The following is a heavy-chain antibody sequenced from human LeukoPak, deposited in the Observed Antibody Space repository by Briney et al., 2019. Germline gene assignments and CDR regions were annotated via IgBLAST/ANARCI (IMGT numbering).Heavy chain of an antibody. D-gene: IGHD6-19*01. V-gene: IGHV3-23*01. Sequence: QPGGSLRLSCAASGFTFSSYAMSWVRQAPGKGLEWVSAISGSGGSTYYADSVKGRFTISRDNSRNTLYLQMNSLRAEDTAVYYCAKSLGSGVWYAGADYWGQGVLVTVSS. CDR1: GFTFSSYA. CDR3: AKSLGSGVWYAGADY. CDR2: ISGSGGST. J-gene: IGHJ4*02.